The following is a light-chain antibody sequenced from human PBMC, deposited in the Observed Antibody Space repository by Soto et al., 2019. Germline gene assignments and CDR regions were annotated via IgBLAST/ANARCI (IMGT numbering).Light chain of an antibody. CDR1: QSISSW. CDR2: DAS. CDR3: QQLTDWPPQWT. V-gene: IGKV1-5*01. J-gene: IGKJ1*01. Sequence: DIQMTQSPSTLSASVGDRVTSTCRSSQSISSWLAWYQQKPGKAPKLLIYDASSLESGVPSRFSGSGSGTDFTLTISSLEPEDFAVYYCQQLTDWPPQWTFGQGTKVDNK.